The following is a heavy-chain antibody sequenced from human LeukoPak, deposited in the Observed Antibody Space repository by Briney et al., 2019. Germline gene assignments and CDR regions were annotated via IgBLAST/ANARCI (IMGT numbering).Heavy chain of an antibody. CDR2: IIPIFGTA. V-gene: IGHV1-69*13. CDR1: GGTFSSYA. CDR3: ARDPLEGDEFWSGVNWFDP. Sequence: SVKVSCKASGGTFSSYAISWVRQAPGQGLEWMGGIIPIFGTANYAQKFQGRVTITADESTSTAYMELSSLRSEDTAVYYCARDPLEGDEFWSGVNWFDPWGQGTLVTVSS. D-gene: IGHD3-3*01. J-gene: IGHJ5*02.